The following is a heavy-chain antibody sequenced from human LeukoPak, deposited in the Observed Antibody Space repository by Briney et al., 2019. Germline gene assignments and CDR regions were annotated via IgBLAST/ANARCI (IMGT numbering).Heavy chain of an antibody. CDR2: IIPILGIA. Sequence: ASVKVSCKASGGTFSSYAISWVRQVPGQGLEWMGRIIPILGIANYAQKFQGRVTITADKSTSTAYMELSSLRSEDTAVYYCARDPDYGGNYFDYWGQGTLVTVSS. J-gene: IGHJ4*02. CDR3: ARDPDYGGNYFDY. D-gene: IGHD4-23*01. CDR1: GGTFSSYA. V-gene: IGHV1-69*04.